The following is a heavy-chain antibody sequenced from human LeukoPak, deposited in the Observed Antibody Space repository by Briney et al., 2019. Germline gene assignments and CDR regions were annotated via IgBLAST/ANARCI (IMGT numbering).Heavy chain of an antibody. J-gene: IGHJ5*02. CDR2: ISGSGGRT. V-gene: IGHV3-23*01. Sequence: GGSLRLSCAASGFTFSSHGMNWVRQAPGKGLEWVSGISGSGGRTYYADSVKGRFTISRDNSNHMLYLQMNSLIAEDTAVYYCAKVGSGSYSNWFDPWGQGTLVTVSS. D-gene: IGHD1-26*01. CDR1: GFTFSSHG. CDR3: AKVGSGSYSNWFDP.